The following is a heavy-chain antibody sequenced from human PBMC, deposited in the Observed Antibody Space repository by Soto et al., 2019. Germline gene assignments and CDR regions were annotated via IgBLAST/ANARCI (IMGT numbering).Heavy chain of an antibody. Sequence: GGSLSLSCTASGFFLGDYVMSWFRQAPGKGLEWVGFIRRRAYGGTTEYAASVDGRFTITRDDSKSIASLQMNSLKTEDTAVYYCARAIEAGGCVDDWGQGTLVTVSS. D-gene: IGHD6-13*01. CDR1: GFFLGDYV. CDR3: ARAIEAGGCVDD. J-gene: IGHJ4*02. CDR2: IRRRAYGGTT. V-gene: IGHV3-49*03.